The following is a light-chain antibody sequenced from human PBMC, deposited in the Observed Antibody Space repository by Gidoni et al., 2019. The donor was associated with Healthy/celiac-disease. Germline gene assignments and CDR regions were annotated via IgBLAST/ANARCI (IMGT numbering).Light chain of an antibody. J-gene: IGKJ1*01. CDR2: DAS. CDR3: QQYNSYSQT. CDR1: QSISSW. Sequence: DIQMTQSPSTLSASVGDRVTITCRASQSISSWLAWYQQKPGKAPTLLIYDASSLESGVPSRFSGSGSGTEFTLNISSLQPDDFATYYCQQYNSYSQTFGQXTKVEIK. V-gene: IGKV1-5*01.